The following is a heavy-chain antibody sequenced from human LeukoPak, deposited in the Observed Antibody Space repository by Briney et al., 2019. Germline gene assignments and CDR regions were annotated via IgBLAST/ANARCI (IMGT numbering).Heavy chain of an antibody. Sequence: ASVKVSCKASGGTFSSYAISWVRQAPGQGLEWMGWISAYNGNTNYAQKLQGRVTMTTDTSTSTAYMELRSLRSDDTAVYYCARDVPPYIAAALPAGYYYYYYMDVWGKGTTVTISS. CDR3: ARDVPPYIAAALPAGYYYYYYMDV. CDR1: GGTFSSYA. CDR2: ISAYNGNT. V-gene: IGHV1-18*01. D-gene: IGHD6-13*01. J-gene: IGHJ6*03.